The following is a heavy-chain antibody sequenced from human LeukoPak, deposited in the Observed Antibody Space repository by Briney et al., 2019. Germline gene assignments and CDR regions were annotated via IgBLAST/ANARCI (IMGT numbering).Heavy chain of an antibody. CDR3: ARGGWLQTTYYFDY. Sequence: SVKVSCKASGGTFSSYAISWVRQAPGQGLEWMGGIIPIFGTANYAQKFQGRVTITADESTSTAYMELSGLRSEDTAVYYCARGGWLQTTYYFDYWGQGTLVTVSS. CDR1: GGTFSSYA. D-gene: IGHD5-24*01. V-gene: IGHV1-69*13. J-gene: IGHJ4*02. CDR2: IIPIFGTA.